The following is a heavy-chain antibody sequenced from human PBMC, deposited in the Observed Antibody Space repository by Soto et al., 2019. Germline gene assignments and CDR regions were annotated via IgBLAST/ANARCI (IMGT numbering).Heavy chain of an antibody. CDR3: ARANYLDY. CDR2: IYYSGST. J-gene: IGHJ4*02. CDR1: SGSISRYY. V-gene: IGHV4-59*01. Sequence: QVQLLESGPGLVKPSETLSLTCTVSSGSISRYYWSWFRQPPGKGLEWIGDIYYSGSTNYNPSLKSRVTISVDTSKNQFSLRLRSVNAADTAVYYCARANYLDYWGQGTLVTVSS.